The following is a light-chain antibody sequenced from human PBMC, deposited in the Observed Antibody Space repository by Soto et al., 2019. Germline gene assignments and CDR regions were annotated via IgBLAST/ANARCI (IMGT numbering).Light chain of an antibody. CDR1: QSIAGY. Sequence: EIVLTQSPATLSLSPGERATLSCRASQSIAGYLAWYQKKPGQAPRLLIYDTSNRVTGVPARFSGSGSGTDFTLSISSLEPEDFAVYYCQQYASSPWTFAQGTKVDIK. CDR3: QQYASSPWT. V-gene: IGKV3-11*01. CDR2: DTS. J-gene: IGKJ1*01.